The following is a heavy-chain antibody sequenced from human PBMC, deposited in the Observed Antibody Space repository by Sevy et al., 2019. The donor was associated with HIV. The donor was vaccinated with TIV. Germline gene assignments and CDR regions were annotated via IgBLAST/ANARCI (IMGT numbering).Heavy chain of an antibody. V-gene: IGHV1-18*01. Sequence: ASVKVSCKTSGYTFTSFGITWVRQAPGQGLEWMGWISAYNGNTDYAEKLQGRVTMTTDTSTSTAYMELSSLTSDDTAVYFCARYRWATDHWGQGTLVTVSS. CDR3: ARYRWATDH. CDR2: ISAYNGNT. CDR1: GYTFTSFG. J-gene: IGHJ4*02. D-gene: IGHD6-13*01.